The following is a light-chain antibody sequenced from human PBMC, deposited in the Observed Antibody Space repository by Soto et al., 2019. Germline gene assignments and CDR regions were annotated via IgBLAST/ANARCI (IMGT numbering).Light chain of an antibody. J-gene: IGKJ2*01. CDR1: QSVGSN. Sequence: EIVMTQSPVTLSVSPGERATLSCRASQSVGSNLAWYQQKPGQAPRLLLYGASTRATGIPGRFSGSGSGTEFTLTITSLQSEDFAVYYCQQHNYCPSFGQGTKLEFK. CDR3: QQHNYCPS. V-gene: IGKV3-15*01. CDR2: GAS.